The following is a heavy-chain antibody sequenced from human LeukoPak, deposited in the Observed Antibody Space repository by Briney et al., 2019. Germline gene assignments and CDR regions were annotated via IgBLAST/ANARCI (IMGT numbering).Heavy chain of an antibody. D-gene: IGHD6-13*01. CDR2: ISSSGSTI. CDR3: AREESGSSSWLKNWFDP. Sequence: LRCYCAASGFTFSSYEMNWVRPAPGNGRVWVSYISSSGSTIYYADYVKGRFTISRDNAKNSLYLQMNSLRAEDTAVYYCAREESGSSSWLKNWFDPWGQGTLVTVSS. CDR1: GFTFSSYE. J-gene: IGHJ5*02. V-gene: IGHV3-48*03.